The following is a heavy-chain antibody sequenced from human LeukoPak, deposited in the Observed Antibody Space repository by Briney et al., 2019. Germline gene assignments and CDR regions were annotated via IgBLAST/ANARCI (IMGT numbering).Heavy chain of an antibody. CDR1: GGTFSNYD. V-gene: IGHV1-69*05. CDR2: IIPVLDTA. Sequence: ASVRVSSKPSGGTFSNYDVTWVGKAPGKGLEWLGRIIPVLDTAKYAQNFKGGVTMTTDEPSRTAYMELSSLRSEDTPVYYLPLSAEKQWVYLVLWRQGPVLSVSS. CDR3: PLSAEKQWVYLVL. J-gene: IGHJ4*02. D-gene: IGHD6-19*01.